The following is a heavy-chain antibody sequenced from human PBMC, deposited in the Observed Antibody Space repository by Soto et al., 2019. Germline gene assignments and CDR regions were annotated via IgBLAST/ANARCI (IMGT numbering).Heavy chain of an antibody. D-gene: IGHD2-21*01. J-gene: IGHJ3*02. V-gene: IGHV4-59*01. Sequence: SETLSLTCTVSGDSNSSDYWNWMRQPPGKGLEWIGHIHDSGDTNHNPALGSRVNISLDTSKKKFSLNLTSVTAADTAVCFCGRSTFHHAFDIFRQGTMVIVSS. CDR2: IHDSGDT. CDR1: GDSNSSDY. CDR3: GRSTFHHAFDI.